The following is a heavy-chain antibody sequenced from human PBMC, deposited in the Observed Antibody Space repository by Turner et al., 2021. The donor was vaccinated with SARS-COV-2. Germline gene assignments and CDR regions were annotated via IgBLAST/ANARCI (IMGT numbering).Heavy chain of an antibody. CDR2: IYYSGRT. V-gene: IGHV4-39*01. CDR3: ARQGSGSYYAVPHY. D-gene: IGHD3-10*01. J-gene: IGHJ4*02. CDR1: GGSISSSYYY. Sequence: QLQLQESGPGLVKPSETPSLTCAVPGGSISSSYYYWGWIRQPPGKGLEWIGSIYYSGRTYNNPALKGRVTISVDTSKNQFSLKLSSVTAADTAVYYCARQGSGSYYAVPHYWGQGTLVTVSS.